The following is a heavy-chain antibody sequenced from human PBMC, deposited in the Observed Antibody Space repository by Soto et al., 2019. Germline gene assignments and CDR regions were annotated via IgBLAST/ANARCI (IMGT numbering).Heavy chain of an antibody. CDR2: ISNDENIK. J-gene: IGHJ4*02. CDR1: GFNFGNFG. V-gene: IGHV3-33*01. Sequence: SLILSCVASGFNFGNFGMHWVRQAPGKGLEWVTVISNDENIKQDSVRGRFAIARDNSKNTLYLQLTSMRAEDTAIYYCARGVRGVLDYWGQGTLVTLSS. D-gene: IGHD5-12*01. CDR3: ARGVRGVLDY.